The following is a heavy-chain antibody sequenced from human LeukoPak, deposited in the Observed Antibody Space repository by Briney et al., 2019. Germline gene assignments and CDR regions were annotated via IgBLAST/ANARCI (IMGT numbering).Heavy chain of an antibody. CDR3: ARHEYYYDEATFDP. J-gene: IGHJ5*02. CDR1: GGSISSSSYY. V-gene: IGHV4-39*01. CDR2: INHSGST. Sequence: SETLSLTCTVSGGSISSSSYYWSWIRQPPGKGLEWSGEINHSGSTNYNPSLKSRVTISVDTSKNQFSLKLSSVTAADTAVYYCARHEYYYDEATFDPWGQGTLVTVSS. D-gene: IGHD3-22*01.